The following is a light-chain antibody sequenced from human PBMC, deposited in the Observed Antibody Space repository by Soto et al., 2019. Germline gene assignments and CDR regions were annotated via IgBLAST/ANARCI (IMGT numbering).Light chain of an antibody. V-gene: IGLV2-8*01. CDR1: SSDVGGHKY. CDR3: SSYTDSSNYV. J-gene: IGLJ1*01. Sequence: QSALTQPPSASGSLGSSVTISCTGTSSDVGGHKYVSWYQHHPGKAPKLILFEVSQRPSGVPHRFSGSKSGNTASLTVSGLQAEDEADYYCSSYTDSSNYVFGTGTKLTVL. CDR2: EVS.